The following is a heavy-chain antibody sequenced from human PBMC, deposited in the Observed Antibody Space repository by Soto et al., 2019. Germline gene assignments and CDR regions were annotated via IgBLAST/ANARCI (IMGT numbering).Heavy chain of an antibody. CDR3: ARHYDFWSGYYTVLMSYYYMDV. D-gene: IGHD3-3*01. CDR2: ISAYNVNT. CDR1: GCTFTSYG. J-gene: IGHJ6*03. V-gene: IGHV1-18*01. Sequence: ASLKVYCNTSGCTFTSYGISCVRHSPGRGLELIGWISAYNVNTNYAQKLQGRVTMTTDTSTSTAYMELRSLRSDDTAVYYCARHYDFWSGYYTVLMSYYYMDVWGKGTTVTVSS.